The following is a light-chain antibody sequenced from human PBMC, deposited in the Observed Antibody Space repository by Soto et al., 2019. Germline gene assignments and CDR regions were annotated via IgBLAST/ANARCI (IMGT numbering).Light chain of an antibody. V-gene: IGLV2-14*01. J-gene: IGLJ2*01. CDR1: SSDVGGYNY. CDR3: SSYTTSSTLVV. Sequence: QSAPTQPASVSGSPGQSITISCTGTSSDVGGYNYVSWYQQHPGKAPKLMIYEVSHRPSGVSDRFSGSKSGNTASLTISGLQAEDEADYYCSSYTTSSTLVVFGGGTKLTVL. CDR2: EVS.